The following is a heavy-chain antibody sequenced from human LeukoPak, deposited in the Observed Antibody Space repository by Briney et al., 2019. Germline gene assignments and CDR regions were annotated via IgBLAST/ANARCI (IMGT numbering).Heavy chain of an antibody. CDR1: GGSFSGYY. V-gene: IGHV4-34*01. CDR2: INHSGST. D-gene: IGHD6-13*01. Sequence: SETLSLTCAVYGGSFSGYYWSWIRQPTGKGLEWIGEINHSGSTNYNPSLKSRVTISVDTSKNQFSLKLSSVTAADTAVYYCARGRSIAAARWFDPWGQGTLVTVSS. CDR3: ARGRSIAAARWFDP. J-gene: IGHJ5*02.